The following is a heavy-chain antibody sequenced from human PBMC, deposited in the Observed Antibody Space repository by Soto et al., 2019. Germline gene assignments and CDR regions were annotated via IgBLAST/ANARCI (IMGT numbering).Heavy chain of an antibody. CDR1: GFTFSSYW. Sequence: VQLVESGGGLVQPGGSLRLSCAASGFTFSSYWMTWVRQAPGKGLEWVANIKEDGSDKYYVDSVKGRFTISRDNAKNSLYLQMNSLRADDTAVYYCSRGGSSSDDWGQGTLVTVSS. CDR2: IKEDGSDK. J-gene: IGHJ4*02. V-gene: IGHV3-7*01. D-gene: IGHD6-6*01. CDR3: SRGGSSSDD.